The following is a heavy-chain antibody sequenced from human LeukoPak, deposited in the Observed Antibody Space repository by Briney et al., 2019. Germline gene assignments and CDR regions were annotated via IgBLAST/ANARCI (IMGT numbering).Heavy chain of an antibody. Sequence: GASVKVSCKASGYTFTGYYMHWARQAPGQGLEWMGWMNPNSGNTGYAQKFQGRVTITRNTSISTAYMELSSLRSEDTAVYYCARGEYSSSWNLYGYYYYMDVWGKGTTVTVSS. V-gene: IGHV1-8*03. J-gene: IGHJ6*03. CDR2: MNPNSGNT. D-gene: IGHD6-13*01. CDR3: ARGEYSSSWNLYGYYYYMDV. CDR1: GYTFTGYY.